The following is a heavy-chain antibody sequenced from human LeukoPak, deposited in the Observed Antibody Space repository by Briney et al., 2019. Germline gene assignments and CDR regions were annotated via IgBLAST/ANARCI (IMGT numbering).Heavy chain of an antibody. CDR3: ARARVRGVSFFAY. J-gene: IGHJ4*02. D-gene: IGHD2-21*01. Sequence: PGGSLRLSCEASGFTFSTYLMHWVRQAPGKGLEGVSEISYDGSNEYYADSVKGRFTISRGKSKNTLYLQMNSLTAEDSAVYYCARARVRGVSFFAYWAREPWSPSPQ. V-gene: IGHV3-30*01. CDR2: ISYDGSNE. CDR1: GFTFSTYL.